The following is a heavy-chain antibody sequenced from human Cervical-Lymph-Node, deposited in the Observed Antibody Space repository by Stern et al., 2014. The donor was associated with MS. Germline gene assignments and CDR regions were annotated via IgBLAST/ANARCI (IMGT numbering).Heavy chain of an antibody. CDR3: AKDSDTLSYCSSTSCLNWFDP. D-gene: IGHD2-2*01. Sequence: EVHLVESGGGLVQPGRSLRLSCAASGFTFDDYAMHWVRQAPGKGLERGSGISWNGGPIGYADSVKGRFTISRDNAKNSLYLQMNSLRAEDTALYYCAKDSDTLSYCSSTSCLNWFDPWGQGTLVTVSS. J-gene: IGHJ5*02. CDR2: ISWNGGPI. CDR1: GFTFDDYA. V-gene: IGHV3-9*01.